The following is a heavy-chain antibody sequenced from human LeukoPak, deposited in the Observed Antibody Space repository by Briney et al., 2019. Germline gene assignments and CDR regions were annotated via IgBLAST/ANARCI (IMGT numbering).Heavy chain of an antibody. J-gene: IGHJ4*02. D-gene: IGHD2-2*01. V-gene: IGHV1-24*01. CDR3: ATSSIVVVPAAPFDY. CDR2: FDPEDGET. CDR1: GYTLTELS. Sequence: ASVKVSCKVSGYTLTELSMHWVRQAPGNGLEWMGGFDPEDGETIYAQKFQGRVTMTEDTSTDTAYMELSSLRSEDTAVYYCATSSIVVVPAAPFDYWGQGTLVTVSS.